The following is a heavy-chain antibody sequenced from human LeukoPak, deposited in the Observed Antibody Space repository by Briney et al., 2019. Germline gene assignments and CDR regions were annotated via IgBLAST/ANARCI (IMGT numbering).Heavy chain of an antibody. CDR2: IFVGGGNT. D-gene: IGHD3-3*01. CDR3: AASTYYDFWSGHYGMDV. CDR1: GFTFTSSA. J-gene: IGHJ6*02. V-gene: IGHV1-58*02. Sequence: SVKVSCKASGFTFTSSAMQWLRQARGQRLEWIGWIFVGGGNTNYAQKFQERVTITRDMSTSTAYMELSSLRSEDTAVYYCAASTYYDFWSGHYGMDVWGQGTTVTVSS.